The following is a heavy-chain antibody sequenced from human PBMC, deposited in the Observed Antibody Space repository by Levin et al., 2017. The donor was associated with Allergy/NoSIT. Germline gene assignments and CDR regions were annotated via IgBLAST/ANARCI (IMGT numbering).Heavy chain of an antibody. CDR2: ISGSGGST. CDR1: GFTFSSYA. CDR3: AKAARPGDYGDAFDI. D-gene: IGHD4-17*01. V-gene: IGHV3-23*01. Sequence: GGSLRLSCAASGFTFSSYAMTWVRQAPGKGLEWVSTISGSGGSTYYADSVKGRFTISRDNSKNTLYLQMNSLRAEDTAVYYCAKAARPGDYGDAFDIWGQGTMVTVSS. J-gene: IGHJ3*02.